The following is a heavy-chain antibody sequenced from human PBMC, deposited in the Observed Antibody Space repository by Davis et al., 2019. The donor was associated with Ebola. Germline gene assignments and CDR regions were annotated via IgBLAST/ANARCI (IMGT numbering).Heavy chain of an antibody. Sequence: GESLKISCAASGFTFSSYAMHWVRQAPGKGLEWVAVISYDGSNKYYADSVKGRFTISRDNSKNTLYLQMNSLRAEDTAVYYCARDQYDILTGYSYYYYYYMDVWGKGTTVTVSS. V-gene: IGHV3-30-3*01. CDR1: GFTFSSYA. D-gene: IGHD3-9*01. CDR2: ISYDGSNK. CDR3: ARDQYDILTGYSYYYYYYMDV. J-gene: IGHJ6*03.